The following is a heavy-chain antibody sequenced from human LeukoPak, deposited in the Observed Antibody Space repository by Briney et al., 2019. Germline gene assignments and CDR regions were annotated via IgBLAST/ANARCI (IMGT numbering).Heavy chain of an antibody. V-gene: IGHV3-30*18. CDR1: GFTFSSYG. J-gene: IGHJ4*02. CDR2: ISYDGSNK. Sequence: GGPLRLSCAASGFTFSSYGMHWVRQAPGKGLEWVADISYDGSNKYYANSVKGRFTISRHNYENTLYLEMNSQRAEDRAVYFCAKGTLRENNVDYWGQGTLVTVSS. D-gene: IGHD1/OR15-1a*01. CDR3: AKGTLRENNVDY.